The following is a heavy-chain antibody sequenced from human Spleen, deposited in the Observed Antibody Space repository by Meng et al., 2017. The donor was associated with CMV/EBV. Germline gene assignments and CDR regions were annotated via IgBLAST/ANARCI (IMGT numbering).Heavy chain of an antibody. V-gene: IGHV4-39*07. CDR1: SSDW. J-gene: IGHJ5*02. CDR2: IYYSGTT. D-gene: IGHD3-3*01. Sequence: SSDWMHWVRQAPGKGLVWIGSIYYSGTTYYNPSLKSRVTISLDTSRNQFSLRLDSVTAADTAVYYCARSYSPRIAVFGVAPPFNWFDPWGQGTLVTVSS. CDR3: ARSYSPRIAVFGVAPPFNWFDP.